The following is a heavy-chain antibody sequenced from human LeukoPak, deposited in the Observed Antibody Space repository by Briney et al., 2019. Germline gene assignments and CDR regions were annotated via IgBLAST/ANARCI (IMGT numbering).Heavy chain of an antibody. D-gene: IGHD3-10*02. V-gene: IGHV3-21*01. CDR2: ISSSSSYI. CDR1: GFIFSSYS. Sequence: PGGSLRLSCAASGFIFSSYSMNWVRQAPGKGLEWVSSISSSSSYIYYADSVKGRFTIARDNAKNSLYLQMNSLRAEDTAVYYCAELGITMIGGVWGKGTTVTISS. J-gene: IGHJ6*04. CDR3: AELGITMIGGV.